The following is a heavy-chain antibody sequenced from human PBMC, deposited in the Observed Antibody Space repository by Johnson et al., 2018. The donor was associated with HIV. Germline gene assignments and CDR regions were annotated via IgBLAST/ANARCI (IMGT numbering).Heavy chain of an antibody. J-gene: IGHJ3*01. Sequence: QVQLVESGGGVVQPGRSLRLACAASAFTFSNYAMHWVRQAPGKGLEWVAVISYDGSSKYYAESLKGRISISRDNSMNTLYLQMNSLRAEDTAVYYCATFGFTSGWIVTDDAFDVWVHGTLVTVSS. D-gene: IGHD6-19*01. CDR2: ISYDGSSK. CDR1: AFTFSNYA. CDR3: ATFGFTSGWIVTDDAFDV. V-gene: IGHV3-30-3*01.